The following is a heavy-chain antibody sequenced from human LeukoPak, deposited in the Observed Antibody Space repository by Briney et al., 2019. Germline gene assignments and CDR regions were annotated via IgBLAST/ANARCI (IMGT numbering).Heavy chain of an antibody. J-gene: IGHJ4*02. V-gene: IGHV3-66*02. CDR2: LYSDGTT. Sequence: PGXXLRLSCAASGLIFSSNYMSWVRQAPGKGLEWVSVLYSDGTTYYSDSVKGRFTISRDNSKNTLYLQMNSLRAEDTAVYYCVRGMGVSMLYYFDYWGQGTLVTVSS. D-gene: IGHD3-10*01. CDR3: VRGMGVSMLYYFDY. CDR1: GLIFSSNY.